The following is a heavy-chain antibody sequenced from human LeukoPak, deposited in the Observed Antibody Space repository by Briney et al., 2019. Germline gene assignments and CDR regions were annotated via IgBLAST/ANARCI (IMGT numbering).Heavy chain of an antibody. Sequence: GGSLRLSCAASGFTFSSYDMPWVRQATGKGLEWVSAIGTAGDTYYPGSVKGRFTISRENAKNSLYLQMNSLRAGDTAVYYCARATGDFWSGYYLRYWGQGTLVTVSS. CDR3: ARATGDFWSGYYLRY. V-gene: IGHV3-13*01. CDR1: GFTFSSYD. J-gene: IGHJ4*02. D-gene: IGHD3-3*01. CDR2: IGTAGDT.